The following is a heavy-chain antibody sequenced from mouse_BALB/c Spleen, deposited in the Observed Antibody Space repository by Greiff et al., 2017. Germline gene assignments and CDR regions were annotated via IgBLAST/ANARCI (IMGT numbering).Heavy chain of an antibody. CDR3: ARYGNYGDAY. D-gene: IGHD2-1*01. Sequence: EVHLVESGPGLVKPSQSLSLTCTVTGYSITSDYAWNWIRQFPGNKLEWMGYISYSGSTSYNPSLKSRISITRDTSKNQFFLQLNSVTTEDTATYYCARYGNYGDAYWGQGTLVTVSA. CDR2: ISYSGST. CDR1: GYSITSDYA. J-gene: IGHJ3*01. V-gene: IGHV3-2*02.